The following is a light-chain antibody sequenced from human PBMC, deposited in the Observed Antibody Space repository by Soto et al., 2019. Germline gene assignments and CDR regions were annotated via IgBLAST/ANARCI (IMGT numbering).Light chain of an antibody. CDR1: QSISSY. Sequence: DIQMTQYPSAVSASVGDRVRLSCRASQSISSYLTWYQQKPGKAPKLLIYAASSLQSGVPSRFSGSGSGTDFTLTISSLQPEDFATYYCQQSYSTSITFGQGTRLEIK. CDR2: AAS. J-gene: IGKJ5*01. CDR3: QQSYSTSIT. V-gene: IGKV1-39*01.